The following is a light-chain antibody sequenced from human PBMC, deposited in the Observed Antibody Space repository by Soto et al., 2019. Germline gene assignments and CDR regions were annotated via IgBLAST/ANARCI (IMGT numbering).Light chain of an antibody. V-gene: IGKV3-15*01. CDR3: QQYNNWPWT. CDR2: GAS. J-gene: IGKJ1*01. CDR1: QSVSSD. Sequence: EIVLTQSQRTLSLCTGERATXSCRASQSVSSDLAWYQQKPGQAPRLLIYGASTRATGIPARFSGSGSGTEFTLTISSLQSEDFAVYYCQQYNNWPWTFGQGTKVDIK.